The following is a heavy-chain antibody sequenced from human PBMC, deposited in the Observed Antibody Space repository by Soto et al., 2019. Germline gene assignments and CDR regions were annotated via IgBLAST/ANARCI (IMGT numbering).Heavy chain of an antibody. D-gene: IGHD3-10*01. CDR2: IIHIFGTA. J-gene: IGHJ3*02. Sequence: SVKVSFKACGGPFSSYAISLVRQAPGQGLEWMGGIIHIFGTANYAQKFQGRVTVNAYKPTSTAYMELSSLRSEDTAVYYCASFSPEYYGSGSYSAFDIWGQGTMVTVSS. V-gene: IGHV1-69*06. CDR1: GGPFSSYA. CDR3: ASFSPEYYGSGSYSAFDI.